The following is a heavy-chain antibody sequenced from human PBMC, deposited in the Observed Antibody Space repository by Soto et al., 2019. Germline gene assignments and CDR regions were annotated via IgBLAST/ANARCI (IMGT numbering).Heavy chain of an antibody. CDR1: GFVFEVYW. CDR2: ISDDGARS. D-gene: IGHD3-22*01. Sequence: GGSLRLSCVASGFVFEVYWMHWVRQVPGKGLEWVSRISDDGARSDYADSVRGRFTISRDNAKNALYLQMNASRGEDTAVYFCTRGGLDSSGYYFILDYWGQGTLVTVSS. J-gene: IGHJ4*02. V-gene: IGHV3-74*01. CDR3: TRGGLDSSGYYFILDY.